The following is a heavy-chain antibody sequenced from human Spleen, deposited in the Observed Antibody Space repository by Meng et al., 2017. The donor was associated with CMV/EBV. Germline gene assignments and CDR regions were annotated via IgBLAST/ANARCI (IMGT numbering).Heavy chain of an antibody. CDR2: ISGSGGST. J-gene: IGHJ3*02. Sequence: GGSLRLSWAVSGGPIRSSSWRSWVRQPPGKGLEWVSAISGSGGSTDYADSVKGRFTISRDNSKNTLYLQMNSLRAEDTAVYYRAKGPRRGGGSYPRDASNIWGQGTMVTVSS. V-gene: IGHV3-23*01. D-gene: IGHD1-26*01. CDR3: AKGPRRGGGSYPRDASNI. CDR1: GGPIRSSS.